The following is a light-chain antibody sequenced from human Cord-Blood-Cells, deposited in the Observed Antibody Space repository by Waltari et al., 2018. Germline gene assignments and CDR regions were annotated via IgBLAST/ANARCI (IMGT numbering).Light chain of an antibody. CDR3: QQYYSTPPT. J-gene: IGKJ1*01. CDR1: QSVLYSSNNKNY. Sequence: DIVMTQSPDSLAVSLGERATINCKSSQSVLYSSNNKNYLAWYQQKPGQPPTLLIYWASTRESGVPDRFSGSGSGTDFTRTISSLQAEDVAVYYCQQYYSTPPTFGQGTKVEIK. CDR2: WAS. V-gene: IGKV4-1*01.